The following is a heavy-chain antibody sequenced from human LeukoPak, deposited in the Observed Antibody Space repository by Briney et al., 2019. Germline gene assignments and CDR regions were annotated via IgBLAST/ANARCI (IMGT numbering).Heavy chain of an antibody. CDR3: AREEQWHKEAFDI. Sequence: WASVKVSCTASGYIFINYFIHWVREAPGQGLEWMGIINPRDVSTTYAQKFQGRVTMTRDTSTSTVYMELSSLRSEDTAVYYCAREEQWHKEAFDIWGQGTMVTVSS. CDR1: GYIFINYF. CDR2: INPRDVST. D-gene: IGHD6-19*01. J-gene: IGHJ3*02. V-gene: IGHV1-46*01.